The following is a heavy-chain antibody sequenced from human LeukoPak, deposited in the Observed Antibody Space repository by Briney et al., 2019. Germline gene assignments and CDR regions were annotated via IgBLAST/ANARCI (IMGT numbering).Heavy chain of an antibody. V-gene: IGHV1-69*13. CDR3: ARVRREREIDY. CDR2: IIPIFGTA. D-gene: IGHD1-1*01. Sequence: ASVKVSCKASGYTFTSYFMHWVRQAPGQGLEWMGGIIPIFGTANYAQKFQGRVTITADESTSTAYMELSSLRSEDTAVYYCARVRREREIDYWGQGTLVTVSS. J-gene: IGHJ4*02. CDR1: GYTFTSYF.